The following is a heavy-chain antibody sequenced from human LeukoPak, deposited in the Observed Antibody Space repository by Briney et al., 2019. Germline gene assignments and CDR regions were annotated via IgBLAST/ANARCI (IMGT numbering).Heavy chain of an antibody. CDR3: ARGCGGYAV. V-gene: IGHV4-34*01. J-gene: IGHJ3*01. CDR2: INYSGSN. Sequence: NPSETLSLTCAIYSESFSCYFWSWIRQPPGKGLEWIGEINYSGSNNYNPSLKRRVTISVDTSKNQFSLKLSSVTAADTAVYYCARGCGGYAVWGKGKMVTVSS. CDR1: SESFSCYF. D-gene: IGHD5-12*01.